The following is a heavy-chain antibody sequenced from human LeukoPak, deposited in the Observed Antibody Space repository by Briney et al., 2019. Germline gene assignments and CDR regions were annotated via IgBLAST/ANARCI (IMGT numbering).Heavy chain of an antibody. CDR3: ARGRKQLVRGYFDY. CDR1: GGSFSGYY. D-gene: IGHD6-6*01. Sequence: PSETLSLTCAVYGGSFSGYYWSWIRQPPGKGLEWIGEINHSGSTNYNPSLKSRVTISVDTSKNQFSLKLSSVTAADTAVYYCARGRKQLVRGYFDYWGQGALVTVSS. V-gene: IGHV4-34*01. J-gene: IGHJ4*02. CDR2: INHSGST.